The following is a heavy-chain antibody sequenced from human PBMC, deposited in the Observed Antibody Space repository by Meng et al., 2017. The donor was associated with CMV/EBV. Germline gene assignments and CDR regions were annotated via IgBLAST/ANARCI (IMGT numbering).Heavy chain of an antibody. CDR1: GGTFSSYT. V-gene: IGHV1-69*02. Sequence: SSVKVSCKASGGTFSSYTISWVRQAPGQGLEWMGRIIPILGIANYAQKFQGRVTITADKSTSTAYMELSSLRSEDTAVYYCARGFREWELYTGVGGMDVWGQGTTVTVSS. CDR3: ARGFREWELYTGVGGMDV. D-gene: IGHD1-26*01. CDR2: IIPILGIA. J-gene: IGHJ6*02.